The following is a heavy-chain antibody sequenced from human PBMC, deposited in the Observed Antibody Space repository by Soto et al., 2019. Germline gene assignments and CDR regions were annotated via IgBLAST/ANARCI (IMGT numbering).Heavy chain of an antibody. J-gene: IGHJ4*02. D-gene: IGHD1-26*01. V-gene: IGHV3-23*01. CDR3: AKDRSDGGSYKPYDDY. Sequence: PGGSLRLSCAASGFTFSSYAMSWVRQAPGKGLEWVSAISGSGGSTYYADSVKGRFTISRDNSKNTLYLQMNSLRAEDTAVYYCAKDRSDGGSYKPYDDYWGQGTLVTVSS. CDR2: ISGSGGST. CDR1: GFTFSSYA.